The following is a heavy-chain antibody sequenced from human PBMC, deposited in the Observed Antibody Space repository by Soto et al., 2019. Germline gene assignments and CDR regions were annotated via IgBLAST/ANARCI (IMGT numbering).Heavy chain of an antibody. V-gene: IGHV4-31*03. J-gene: IGHJ6*02. D-gene: IGHD5-18*01. CDR1: GGSISSGGYY. CDR2: IYYSGST. Sequence: PSETLSLTCTVSGGSISSGGYYWSWIRQHPGKVLEWIGYIYYSGSTYYNPSLKSRVTISVYTSKNQFSLKLSSVTAADTAVYYCASVDTAMVDYYYYGMDVWGQGTTVTVSS. CDR3: ASVDTAMVDYYYYGMDV.